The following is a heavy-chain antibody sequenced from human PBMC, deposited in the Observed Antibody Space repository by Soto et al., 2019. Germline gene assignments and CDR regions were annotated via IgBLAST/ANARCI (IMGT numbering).Heavy chain of an antibody. CDR2: IYYSGST. CDR1: GGSISSGGYY. D-gene: IGHD3-10*01. Sequence: SETLSLTCTVSGGSISSGGYYWSWIRQHPGKGLEWIGYIYYSGSTYYNPSLKSRVTISVDTSKNQFSLKLSSVTAADTAVYYCAREDMVRGVQRHAVFDYWGQGTLVTVSS. CDR3: AREDMVRGVQRHAVFDY. J-gene: IGHJ4*02. V-gene: IGHV4-31*03.